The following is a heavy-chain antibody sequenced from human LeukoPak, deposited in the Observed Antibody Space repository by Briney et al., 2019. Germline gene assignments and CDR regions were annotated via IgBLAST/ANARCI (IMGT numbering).Heavy chain of an antibody. CDR3: ARRGSTSWSEYFQY. CDR2: INPNSGGT. D-gene: IGHD6-13*01. CDR1: GDTFSAYY. V-gene: IGHV1-2*06. Sequence: ASVKVSCKASGDTFSAYYIHWVRQAPGQGLEWMGRINPNSGGTDFAQKFLGRVSTTRDTSISTAYMELSSLRSDDTAVYYCARRGSTSWSEYFQYWGQGTLVTVSS. J-gene: IGHJ1*01.